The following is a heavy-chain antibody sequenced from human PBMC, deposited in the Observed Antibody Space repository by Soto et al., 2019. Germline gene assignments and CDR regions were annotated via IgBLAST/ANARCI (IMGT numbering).Heavy chain of an antibody. CDR3: ARYLRPKRWLQSVFAH. CDR1: GYTFTSYG. CDR2: ISAYNGNT. V-gene: IGHV1-18*01. J-gene: IGHJ4*02. Sequence: ASVKVSCTASGYTFTSYGISWARQAPGQGLERMGWISAYNGNTNYAQKLQGRVTMTTDTSTSTAGRGLGSLRSDDTAVYYCARYLRPKRWLQSVFAHWGQGTLVTVSS. D-gene: IGHD6-19*01.